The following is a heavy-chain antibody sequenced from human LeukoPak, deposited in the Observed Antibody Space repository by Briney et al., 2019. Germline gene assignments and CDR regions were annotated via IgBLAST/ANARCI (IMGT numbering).Heavy chain of an antibody. J-gene: IGHJ4*02. D-gene: IGHD6-13*01. V-gene: IGHV3-33*01. CDR3: ARDRDSSWFFDN. CDR2: IWYDGSNK. CDR1: GFTFSSYG. Sequence: GGSLRLSCAASGFTFSSYGMHWVRQAPGKGLEWVAVIWYDGSNKYYTDSVKGRFTISRDNSKNTLYLQMNSLRAEDTAVYYCARDRDSSWFFDNWGQGTLVTVSS.